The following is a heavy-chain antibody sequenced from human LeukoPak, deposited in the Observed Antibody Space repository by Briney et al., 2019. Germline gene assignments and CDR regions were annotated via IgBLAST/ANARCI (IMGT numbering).Heavy chain of an antibody. J-gene: IGHJ5*02. D-gene: IGHD6-13*01. CDR1: GYTFTGYY. CDR3: ARTREYSSTWFFPPFDP. CDR2: INPNSGRT. Sequence: ASVKVSCKASGYTFTGYYMNWVRQAPGQGLEWMGWINPNSGRTNYAHNFQGRVTLTRDPSISTAYMELTGLTSNDTGVYYCARTREYSSTWFFPPFDPWGQGTLVTVSS. V-gene: IGHV1-2*02.